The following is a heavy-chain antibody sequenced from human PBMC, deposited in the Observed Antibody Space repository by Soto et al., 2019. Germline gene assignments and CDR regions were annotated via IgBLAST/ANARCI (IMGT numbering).Heavy chain of an antibody. J-gene: IGHJ3*02. CDR2: INAGNGNT. Sequence: GASVKVSCKASGYTFTSYAMHWVRQAPGQRLEWMGWINAGNGNTKYSQKFQGRVTITRDTSASTAYMELSSLRSEDTAVYYCARSKYSSGWCADSAFDIWGQGTMVTVSS. D-gene: IGHD6-19*01. V-gene: IGHV1-3*01. CDR3: ARSKYSSGWCADSAFDI. CDR1: GYTFTSYA.